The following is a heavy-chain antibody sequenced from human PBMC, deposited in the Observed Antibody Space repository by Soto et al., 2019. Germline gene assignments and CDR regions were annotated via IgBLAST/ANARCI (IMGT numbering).Heavy chain of an antibody. CDR1: AGSISSGGYS. J-gene: IGHJ4*02. V-gene: IGHV4-30-2*01. CDR2: IYHSGST. CDR3: AAGGGLPWYY. Sequence: QLQLHESGSGLVKPSQTLSLTCAVSAGSISSGGYSWSWIRQPPGKGLEWIGYIYHSGSTHYNPSRKSRVTISVDRSKNQFSLKLSSVTAADTAVYYCAAGGGLPWYYCGQGTLVTVSS. D-gene: IGHD3-10*01.